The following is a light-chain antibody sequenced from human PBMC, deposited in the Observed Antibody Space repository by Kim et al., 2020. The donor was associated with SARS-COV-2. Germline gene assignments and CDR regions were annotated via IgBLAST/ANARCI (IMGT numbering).Light chain of an antibody. V-gene: IGLV1-47*01. Sequence: VTLSCSGSSANIGSNYVYWSQQLPGTAPKLLIYRNNQRPSVVPDRFCGSKSGTSASLAISGLRSEDEADYYCAAWDDSLSGPHVVFGGGTQLTVL. CDR3: AAWDDSLSGPHVV. CDR2: RNN. CDR1: SANIGSNY. J-gene: IGLJ2*01.